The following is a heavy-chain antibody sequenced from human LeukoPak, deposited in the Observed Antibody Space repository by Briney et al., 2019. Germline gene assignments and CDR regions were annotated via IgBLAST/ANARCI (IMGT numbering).Heavy chain of an antibody. CDR3: ARLTVTARIYNWFDP. CDR1: GGSISSYY. V-gene: IGHV4-59*01. Sequence: KPSETLSLTCTVSGGSISSYYWSWIRQPPGKGLEWIGYIYYSGSTNYNPSLKSRDTISVDTSKNQFSLKLSSVTAADTAVYYCARLTVTARIYNWFDPWGQGTLVTVSS. D-gene: IGHD4-11*01. CDR2: IYYSGST. J-gene: IGHJ5*02.